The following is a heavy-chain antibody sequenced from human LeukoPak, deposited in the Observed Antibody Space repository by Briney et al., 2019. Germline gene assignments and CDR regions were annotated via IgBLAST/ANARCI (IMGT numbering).Heavy chain of an antibody. D-gene: IGHD5-24*01. CDR2: IIPIFGTA. CDR1: GGTVSSYA. J-gene: IGHJ4*02. V-gene: IGHV1-69*13. Sequence: ASVKVSCKASGGTVSSYAISWVRQAPGQGLEWMGGIIPIFGTANYAQKFQGRVTITADESTSTAYMELSSLRSEDTAVYYCARGIEMATIRYYFDYWGQGTLVTVSS. CDR3: ARGIEMATIRYYFDY.